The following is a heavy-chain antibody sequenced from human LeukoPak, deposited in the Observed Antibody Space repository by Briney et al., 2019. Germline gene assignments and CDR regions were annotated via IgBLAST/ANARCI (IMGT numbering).Heavy chain of an antibody. CDR3: ARDSEQWLVHLYYFDY. D-gene: IGHD6-19*01. CDR1: GFTFRTYS. Sequence: GGSLRLSCAASGFTFRTYSMDWVRQAPGKGLEWVSYISSSTGTIYYADSVKGRFTISRDNAKNSLYLQMNSLRAEDTAVYYCARDSEQWLVHLYYFDYWGQGTLVTVSS. J-gene: IGHJ4*02. CDR2: ISSSTGTI. V-gene: IGHV3-48*04.